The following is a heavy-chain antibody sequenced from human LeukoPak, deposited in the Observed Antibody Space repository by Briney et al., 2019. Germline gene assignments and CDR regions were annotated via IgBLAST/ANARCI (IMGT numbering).Heavy chain of an antibody. D-gene: IGHD3-10*01. J-gene: IGHJ4*02. CDR3: GSYYGVAFDY. CDR1: GGSISSSSYY. CDR2: IYYSGST. V-gene: IGHV4-39*01. Sequence: SETLSLTCIVSGGSISSSSYYWGWIRQPPGKGLEWIGSIYYSGSTYYNPSLKSRVTISVDTSKNQFSLKLSSVTAADTAVYYCGSYYGVAFDYWGQGTLVTVSS.